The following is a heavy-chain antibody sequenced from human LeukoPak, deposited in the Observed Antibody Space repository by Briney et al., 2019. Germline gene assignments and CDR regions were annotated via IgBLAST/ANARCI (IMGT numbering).Heavy chain of an antibody. CDR3: ARLWYGANPPSYWYFDL. V-gene: IGHV4-59*08. J-gene: IGHJ2*01. CDR1: GASISSSY. CDR2: IYSSGTT. Sequence: PSETLSLTCTVSGASISSSYWSWIRQPPGMGLEWIGYIYSSGTTNYSPSLKSRVTISIDTSKNQFSLKLTSVTAADTAVYYCARLWYGANPPSYWYFDLWGRGTLVTVSS. D-gene: IGHD4-23*01.